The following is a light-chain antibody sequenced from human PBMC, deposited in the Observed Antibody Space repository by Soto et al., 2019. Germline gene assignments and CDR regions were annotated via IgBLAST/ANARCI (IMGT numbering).Light chain of an antibody. Sequence: DIKMTQSPSTLSASVGDRVTITCRASQSISSWLAWYQQKPGKAPKLLIYKASSLESGVPSRFSGSGSGTEFTLTISSLQPDDFATYYCQQYNSYQGYTFGQGTKLEIK. CDR2: KAS. J-gene: IGKJ2*01. V-gene: IGKV1-5*03. CDR1: QSISSW. CDR3: QQYNSYQGYT.